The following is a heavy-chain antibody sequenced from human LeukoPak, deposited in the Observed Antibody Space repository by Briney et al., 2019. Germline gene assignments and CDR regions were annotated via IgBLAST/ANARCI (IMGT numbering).Heavy chain of an antibody. CDR2: IIPILGIA. J-gene: IGHJ6*02. V-gene: IGHV1-69*04. CDR3: ARDPEYNYYYYGMDV. D-gene: IGHD1-1*01. Sequence: WASVKVSCKASGYTFTSYYMHWVRQAPGQGLEWMGRIIPILGIANYAQKFQGRVTITADKSTSTAYMELSSLRSEDTAVYYCARDPEYNYYYYGMDVWGQGTTVTVSS. CDR1: GYTFTSYY.